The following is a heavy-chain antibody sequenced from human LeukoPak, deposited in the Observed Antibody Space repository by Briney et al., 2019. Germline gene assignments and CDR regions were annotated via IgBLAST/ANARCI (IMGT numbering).Heavy chain of an antibody. V-gene: IGHV5-51*01. Sequence: GESLKISCKGSGYNFTNYWIGWVRRLPGKGLGWLGTIYLGEVDTSYSSSFQGQVTISADKAISTAFLQWRSLRASDSALYYCARHVRQRYSSVWPSDSWGQGTLVTVSS. CDR3: ARHVRQRYSSVWPSDS. J-gene: IGHJ4*02. CDR1: GYNFTNYW. D-gene: IGHD6-25*01. CDR2: IYLGEVDT.